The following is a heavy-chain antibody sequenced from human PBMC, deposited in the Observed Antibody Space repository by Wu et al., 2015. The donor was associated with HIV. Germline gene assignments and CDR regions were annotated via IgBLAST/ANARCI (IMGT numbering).Heavy chain of an antibody. D-gene: IGHD3-10*01. Sequence: QVQLVQSGAEVKKPGASVKVSCKASGYTFTGYYMHWVRQAPGQGLEWMGWINPNSGGTNYAQKFQGRVTMTRDTSISTAYMELSRLRSDDTAVYYCAREFSTPPLGRFGDRIDYWGQGTLVTVSS. V-gene: IGHV1-2*02. CDR2: INPNSGGT. CDR3: AREFSTPPLGRFGDRIDY. CDR1: GYTFTGYY. J-gene: IGHJ4*02.